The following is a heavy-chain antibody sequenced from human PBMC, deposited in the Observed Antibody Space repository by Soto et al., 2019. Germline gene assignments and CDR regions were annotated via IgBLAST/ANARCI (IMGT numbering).Heavy chain of an antibody. V-gene: IGHV1-69*13. D-gene: IGHD6-13*01. CDR3: ARDGELQLVRPNWFDP. Sequence: SVKVSCKASGGTFSSYAISWVRQAPGQGLEWMGGIIPIFGTANYAQKFQGRVTITADESTSTAYMELSSLRSEDTAVYYCARDGELQLVRPNWFDPWGQGTLVTVSS. CDR1: GGTFSSYA. J-gene: IGHJ5*02. CDR2: IIPIFGTA.